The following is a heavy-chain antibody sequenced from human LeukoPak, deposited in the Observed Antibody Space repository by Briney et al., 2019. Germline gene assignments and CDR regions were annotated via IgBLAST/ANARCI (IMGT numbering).Heavy chain of an antibody. Sequence: SETLSLTRGVSGGSISNTNWWSWVRQPPGQGLEWIGEISLTGLTHYNPSLESRVTVSLDKSKNQLSLNLTSVTAADTAVYYCSRENGAFSPFGYWGQGTLVTVLS. V-gene: IGHV4-4*02. CDR1: GGSISNTNW. CDR2: ISLTGLT. D-gene: IGHD2-8*01. CDR3: SRENGAFSPFGY. J-gene: IGHJ4*02.